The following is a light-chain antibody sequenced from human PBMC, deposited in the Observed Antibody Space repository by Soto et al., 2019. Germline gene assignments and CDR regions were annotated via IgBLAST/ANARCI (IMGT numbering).Light chain of an antibody. CDR2: GAS. Sequence: EIVLTQSPGTLSLSPRERATLSCRASQSVSSSYLAWYQQKPGQAPRLLIYGASSRATGIPDRFSGSGSGTDFTLTIRRLEPEDFAVYYCQQYGSSPWTFGQGTKVEIK. V-gene: IGKV3-20*01. J-gene: IGKJ1*01. CDR3: QQYGSSPWT. CDR1: QSVSSSY.